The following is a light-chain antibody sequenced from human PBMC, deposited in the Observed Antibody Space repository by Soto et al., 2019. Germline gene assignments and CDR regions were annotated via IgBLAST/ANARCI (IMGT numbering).Light chain of an antibody. CDR1: SSNIGSNT. CDR3: AAWDDSLNGHVV. CDR2: SNN. Sequence: QPVLTQPPSASGTPGQRVTISCSGSSSNIGSNTVNWYQQLPGTAPKLLIYSNNQRPSGVPDRFSGSKSGTSASLAISGLQSEDEADYYCAAWDDSLNGHVVFGGGTPLTVL. J-gene: IGLJ2*01. V-gene: IGLV1-44*01.